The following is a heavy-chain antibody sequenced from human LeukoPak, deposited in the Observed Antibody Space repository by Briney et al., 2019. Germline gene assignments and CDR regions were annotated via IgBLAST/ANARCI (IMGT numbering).Heavy chain of an antibody. V-gene: IGHV1-8*01. CDR2: MSPNSGNT. J-gene: IGHJ5*01. CDR1: GYTFTSYD. CDR3: VRAPPNWGFNF. Sequence: ASVKVSCKASGYTFTSYDINWVRQATEQGGEWMGWMSPNSGNTGYAQKFQGRVTMTRDTSVTTAYMELSNLRSEDTAVYYCVRAPPNWGFNFWGQGTLVTVSS. D-gene: IGHD1-1*01.